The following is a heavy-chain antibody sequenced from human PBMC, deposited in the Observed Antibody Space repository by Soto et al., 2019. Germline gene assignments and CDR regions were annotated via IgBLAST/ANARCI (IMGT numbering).Heavy chain of an antibody. CDR3: AKNWLTVYYYYGMDV. J-gene: IGHJ6*02. CDR2: ISGSGGST. Sequence: GSLRLSCAASGFTFSSYAMSWVRQAPGKGLEWVSAISGSGGSTYYADSVKGRFTIPRDNSKNTLYLQMNSLRAEDTAVYYCAKNWLTVYYYYGMDVWGQGTTVTVSS. CDR1: GFTFSSYA. D-gene: IGHD3-22*01. V-gene: IGHV3-23*01.